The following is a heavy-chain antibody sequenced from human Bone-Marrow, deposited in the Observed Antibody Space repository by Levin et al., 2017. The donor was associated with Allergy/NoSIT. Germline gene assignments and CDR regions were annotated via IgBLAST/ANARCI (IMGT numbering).Heavy chain of an antibody. V-gene: IGHV3-23*01. D-gene: IGHD6-19*01. CDR1: GFNFGTYA. CDR3: AKSGARIDVAGRYYFDS. CDR2: IGNSGGNM. Sequence: GGSLRLSCAASGFNFGTYAMNWVRQPPGKGLEWVAGIGNSGGNMYYADSVTGRFTISRDGSRDTVFLQMNNLRAEDTAVYYCAKSGARIDVAGRYYFDSWGQGALVTVAS. J-gene: IGHJ4*02.